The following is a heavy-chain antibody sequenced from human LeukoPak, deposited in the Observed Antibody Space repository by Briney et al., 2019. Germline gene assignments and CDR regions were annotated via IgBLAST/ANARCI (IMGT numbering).Heavy chain of an antibody. CDR2: IKQDGSEK. V-gene: IGHV3-7*01. Sequence: GGSLRLSCAASGFTFSSYWMSWVCQAPGKGLEWVANIKQDGSEKYYVDSVKGRFTISRDNAKNSLYLQMNSLRAEDTAVYYCAKDYDILTGGGTFDYWGQGTLVTVSS. D-gene: IGHD3-9*01. J-gene: IGHJ4*02. CDR3: AKDYDILTGGGTFDY. CDR1: GFTFSSYW.